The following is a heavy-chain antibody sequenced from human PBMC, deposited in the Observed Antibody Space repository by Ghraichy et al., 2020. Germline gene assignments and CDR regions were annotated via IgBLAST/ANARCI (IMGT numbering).Heavy chain of an antibody. V-gene: IGHV4-34*01. J-gene: IGHJ4*02. D-gene: IGHD4-23*01. CDR1: GGSFSGYH. Sequence: SETLSLTCAVYGGSFSGYHWSWIRQPPGKGLEWIGEINHSGSTNYNPSLKSRVTISVDTSKNQFSLKLSSVTAADTAVYYCARGITVAFDYWGQGTLVTVSS. CDR3: ARGITVAFDY. CDR2: INHSGST.